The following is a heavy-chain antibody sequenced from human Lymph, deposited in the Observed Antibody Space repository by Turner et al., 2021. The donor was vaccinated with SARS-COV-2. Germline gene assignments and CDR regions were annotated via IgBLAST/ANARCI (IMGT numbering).Heavy chain of an antibody. D-gene: IGHD1-26*01. CDR3: ARPKSGSYWSHFDY. Sequence: QVQLVESGGGVVQPGRSLRLSCAASGFTFSTYAMYWVRQAPGKGLEWVAVISDDGSNKYYADSVKGRFTISRDNSKNTLFLQVNSLRAEDTAVYYCARPKSGSYWSHFDYWGQGTLVTVSS. CDR1: GFTFSTYA. CDR2: ISDDGSNK. J-gene: IGHJ4*02. V-gene: IGHV3-30-3*01.